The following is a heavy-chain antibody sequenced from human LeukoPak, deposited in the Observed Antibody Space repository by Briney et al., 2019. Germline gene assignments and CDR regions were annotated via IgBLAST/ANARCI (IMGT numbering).Heavy chain of an antibody. J-gene: IGHJ6*02. CDR2: ISSSRGNI. CDR3: ARSNDCWSGYYDNYYYGMDF. V-gene: IGHV3-21*01. Sequence: PGGSLRLSCAASGFSFSSYSMTWVRQAPGKGPEWVSSISSSRGNIYCADSVKGRFTISRDNAKNSLYLQMNSLRAEDTAVYYCARSNDCWSGYYDNYYYGMDFWGQGTTVTVSS. CDR1: GFSFSSYS. D-gene: IGHD3-3*01.